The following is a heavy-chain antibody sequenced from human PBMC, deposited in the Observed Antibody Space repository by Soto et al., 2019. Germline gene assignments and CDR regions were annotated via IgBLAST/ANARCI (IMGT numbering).Heavy chain of an antibody. V-gene: IGHV1-69*12. Sequence: QVQLVQSGAEVKKPGSSVKLSYKASGGTFSSSAFSWVRQAPGQGLEWMGGITPIFPTPDYAQRFQGRVTITADESTSTAYMELNSPRSDDTAVYYCARDKDRLKSGRNYYYIMDVWGQGTTVTVSS. CDR1: GGTFSSSA. CDR3: ARDKDRLKSGRNYYYIMDV. J-gene: IGHJ6*02. D-gene: IGHD2-21*01. CDR2: ITPIFPTP.